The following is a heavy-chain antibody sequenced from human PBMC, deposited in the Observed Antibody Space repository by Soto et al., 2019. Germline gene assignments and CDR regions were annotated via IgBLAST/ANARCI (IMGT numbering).Heavy chain of an antibody. Sequence: GGSLRLSCAASGFTFSGSAMHWVRQASGKGLEWVGRIRSKANSYATAYAASVKGRFTISRDDSKNTAYLQMNSLKTEDTAVYYCTRLREYDILTGYYDYWGQGTLVTVSS. J-gene: IGHJ4*02. V-gene: IGHV3-73*01. CDR2: IRSKANSYAT. D-gene: IGHD3-9*01. CDR3: TRLREYDILTGYYDY. CDR1: GFTFSGSA.